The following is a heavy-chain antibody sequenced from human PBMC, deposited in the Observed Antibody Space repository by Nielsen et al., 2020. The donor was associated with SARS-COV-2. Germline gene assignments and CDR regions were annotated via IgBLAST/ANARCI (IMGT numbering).Heavy chain of an antibody. J-gene: IGHJ4*02. CDR1: GFTFNSYA. D-gene: IGHD3-3*01. CDR2: ISGNGGTT. V-gene: IGHV3-23*01. CDR3: AKDLDFWSGYYTY. Sequence: LSLTCAASGFTFNSYAMSWVRQAPGKGLEWVSAISGNGGTTHYADSVKGRFTISRDNSKNTLYLQMSTLRDEDTAVYYCAKDLDFWSGYYTYWGQGTLVTVSS.